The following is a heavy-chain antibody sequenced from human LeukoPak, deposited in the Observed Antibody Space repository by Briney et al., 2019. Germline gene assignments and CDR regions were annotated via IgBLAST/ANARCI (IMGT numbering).Heavy chain of an antibody. CDR1: GFTFSFYE. J-gene: IGHJ4*02. V-gene: IGHV3-48*03. Sequence: GGSLRLSCAASGFTFSFYEMNWVRQAPGKGLEWVSYISSSGSTIYYADSVKGRFTMYRDNAKNSLFLQMNSLRAEDTAVYYCARDETRKYSSGYVGFWGQGTVVTVSS. D-gene: IGHD3-22*01. CDR3: ARDETRKYSSGYVGF. CDR2: ISSSGSTI.